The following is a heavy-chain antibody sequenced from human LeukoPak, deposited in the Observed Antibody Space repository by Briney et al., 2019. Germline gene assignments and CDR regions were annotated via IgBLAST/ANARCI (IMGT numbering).Heavy chain of an antibody. Sequence: ASVKVSCKASGGTFSSYAISWVRQAPGQGLEWMGRIIPIFGTANYAQKFQGRVTITTDESTSTAYMELSSLRSEDTAVYCCARARIVGATPVFDYWGQGTLVTVSS. V-gene: IGHV1-69*05. CDR1: GGTFSSYA. D-gene: IGHD1-26*01. CDR2: IIPIFGTA. CDR3: ARARIVGATPVFDY. J-gene: IGHJ4*02.